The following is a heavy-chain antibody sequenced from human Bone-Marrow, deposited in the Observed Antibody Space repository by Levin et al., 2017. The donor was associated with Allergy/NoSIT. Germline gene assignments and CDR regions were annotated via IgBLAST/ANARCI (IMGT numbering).Heavy chain of an antibody. V-gene: IGHV1-2*02. J-gene: IGHJ5*02. CDR1: GYTFTGYY. CDR2: INPNSGGT. Sequence: GESLKISCKASGYTFTGYYMHWVRQAPGQGLEWMGWINPNSGGTNYAQKFQGRVTMTRDTSISTAYMELSRLRSDDTAVYYCARDGQYSSSWYAGWFDPWGQGTLVTVSS. CDR3: ARDGQYSSSWYAGWFDP. D-gene: IGHD6-13*01.